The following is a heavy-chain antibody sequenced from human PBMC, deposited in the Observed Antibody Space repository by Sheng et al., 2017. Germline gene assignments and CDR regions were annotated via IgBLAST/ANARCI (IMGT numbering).Heavy chain of an antibody. CDR1: GYTFTSYS. CDR2: IIPSGDTT. V-gene: IGHV1-46*01. J-gene: IGHJ6*03. Sequence: QVQLVQSGTEVEKPGASVKISCKAAGYTFTSYSIHWVRQAPGQGLEWTGMIIPSGDTTRYAQKFQDRVTMTRDTSTSTVYMELRSLRSEDTAVYYCARSGHFGYYMDVWGEGTTVTVSS. D-gene: IGHD3-10*01. CDR3: ARSGHFGYYMDV.